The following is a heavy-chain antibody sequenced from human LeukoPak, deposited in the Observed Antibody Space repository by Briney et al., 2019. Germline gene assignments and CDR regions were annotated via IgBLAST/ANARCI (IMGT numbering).Heavy chain of an antibody. J-gene: IGHJ4*02. CDR1: GGSISSYY. CDR2: IYTSGST. CDR3: ARRMIAAAAYFDY. V-gene: IGHV4-4*09. Sequence: SETLSLTGTGPGGSISSYYWSWIRQPPGKGLEWIGYIYTSGSTNYNPSLKSRVTISVDTYKNHFSLKLSSVTAADTAVYYCARRMIAAAAYFDYWGQGTLVTVSS. D-gene: IGHD6-13*01.